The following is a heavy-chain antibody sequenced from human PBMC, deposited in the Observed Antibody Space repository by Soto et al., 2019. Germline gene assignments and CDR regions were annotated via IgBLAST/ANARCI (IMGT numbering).Heavy chain of an antibody. D-gene: IGHD3-3*01. CDR3: ASSYDFWSGYPTAYGMDV. J-gene: IGHJ6*02. Sequence: SVKVSCKASGGTFSSYAISWVRQAPGQGLEWMGGIIPIFGTANYAQKFQGRVTITADESTSTAYMELSSLRSEDTAVYYCASSYDFWSGYPTAYGMDVWGQGTTVTVSS. V-gene: IGHV1-69*13. CDR2: IIPIFGTA. CDR1: GGTFSSYA.